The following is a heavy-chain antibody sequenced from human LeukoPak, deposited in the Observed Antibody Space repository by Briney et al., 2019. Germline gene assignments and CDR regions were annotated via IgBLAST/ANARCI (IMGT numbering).Heavy chain of an antibody. Sequence: GRSLRLSCAASGFTFSSYAMHWVRQAPGKGLEWVAVISYDGSNKYYADSVKGRFTISRDNSKNTLYLQMNSLRAEDTAVYYCASPYTSDPEYSSSWYSPFDYWGQGTLVTVSS. D-gene: IGHD6-13*01. CDR3: ASPYTSDPEYSSSWYSPFDY. CDR1: GFTFSSYA. V-gene: IGHV3-30-3*01. CDR2: ISYDGSNK. J-gene: IGHJ4*02.